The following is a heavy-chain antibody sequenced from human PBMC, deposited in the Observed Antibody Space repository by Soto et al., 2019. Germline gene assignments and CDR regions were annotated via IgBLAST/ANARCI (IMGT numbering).Heavy chain of an antibody. CDR2: ISGSGGST. CDR3: AKVKTGTTSFDY. V-gene: IGHV3-23*01. Sequence: PGGSLRLSCAASGFTFSSYAMSWVRQAPGKGLEWVSAISGSGGSTYYADSVKGRFTISRDNSKDTLYLQMNSLRAEDTAVYYCAKVKTGTTSFDYWGQGTLVTVSS. D-gene: IGHD1-7*01. CDR1: GFTFSSYA. J-gene: IGHJ4*02.